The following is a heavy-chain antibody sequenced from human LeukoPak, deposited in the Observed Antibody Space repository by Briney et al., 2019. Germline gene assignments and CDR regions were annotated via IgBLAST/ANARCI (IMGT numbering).Heavy chain of an antibody. CDR1: GGSFSGYY. D-gene: IGHD3-9*01. V-gene: IGHV4-34*01. CDR3: ARGRHYYDILTGTSRYNWFDP. CDR2: INHSGST. J-gene: IGHJ5*02. Sequence: SETLSLTCAVYGGSFSGYYGSWIRQPPGKGLEWIGEINHSGSTNYNPSLKSRVTISVDTSKNQFSLKLSSVTAADTAVYYCARGRHYYDILTGTSRYNWFDPWGQGTLVTVSS.